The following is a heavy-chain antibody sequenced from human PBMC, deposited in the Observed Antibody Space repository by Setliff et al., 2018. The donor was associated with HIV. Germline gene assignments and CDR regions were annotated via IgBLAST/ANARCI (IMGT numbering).Heavy chain of an antibody. CDR2: IDWDDDK. V-gene: IGHV2-70*17. CDR1: GFSLSTSGMC. Sequence: SGPTLVNPTPTLTLTCTFSGFSLSTSGMCVSWIRQPPGKALEWLARIDWDDDKFYSTSLKTRLTISKDTSKKQVVLTMTNMDPVDTATYYCARTRVAAAGVGFDIWGQGTMVTVSS. CDR3: ARTRVAAAGVGFDI. D-gene: IGHD6-13*01. J-gene: IGHJ3*02.